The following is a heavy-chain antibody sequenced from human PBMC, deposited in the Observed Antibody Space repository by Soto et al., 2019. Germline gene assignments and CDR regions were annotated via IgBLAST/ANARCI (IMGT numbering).Heavy chain of an antibody. V-gene: IGHV4-38-2*01. Sequence: SETRSRTWAVSGYSISSGYYWCFIGQPPGKGLEWIGSIFHSGSAYYNPSLKSRVTISLDTSKNQFSLKLSSVTAADTAVYYCARAGYCSSTSCYRGHMDVWGQGTTVTVSS. CDR3: ARAGYCSSTSCYRGHMDV. CDR2: IFHSGSA. J-gene: IGHJ6*02. D-gene: IGHD2-2*02. CDR1: GYSISSGYY.